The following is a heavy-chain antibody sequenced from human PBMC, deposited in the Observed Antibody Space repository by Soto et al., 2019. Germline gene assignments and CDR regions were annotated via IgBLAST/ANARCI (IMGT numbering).Heavy chain of an antibody. Sequence: GVSLRLSCAASGFTFSRYWMSWVRQAPGKGLEWVANIKQDGSEKYYVDSVKGRFTISRDNAKNSLYLQMNSLRAEDTAVYYCARDHDYGDYGPGMDYWGQGTLVTVYS. D-gene: IGHD4-17*01. CDR3: ARDHDYGDYGPGMDY. V-gene: IGHV3-7*01. CDR2: IKQDGSEK. CDR1: GFTFSRYW. J-gene: IGHJ4*02.